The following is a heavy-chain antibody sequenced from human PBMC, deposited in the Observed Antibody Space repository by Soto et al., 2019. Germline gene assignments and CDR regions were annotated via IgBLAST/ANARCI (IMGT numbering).Heavy chain of an antibody. CDR3: ARCGSYGFVWFYYYAMDV. CDR2: INEDGSEK. V-gene: IGHV3-7*01. D-gene: IGHD5-18*01. J-gene: IGHJ6*02. CDR1: GFMFPKHW. Sequence: LRLSCVVSGFMFPKHWMGWVRQVPGKGLEWLANINEDGSEKNYVDSVKGRFTISRDNAKNSLYLQMSSLRAEDTAVYYCARCGSYGFVWFYYYAMDVWGQGTAVTVSS.